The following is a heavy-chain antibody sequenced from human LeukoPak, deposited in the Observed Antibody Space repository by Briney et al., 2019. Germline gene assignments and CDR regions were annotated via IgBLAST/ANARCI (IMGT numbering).Heavy chain of an antibody. CDR3: ARLYYGSGLSDF. V-gene: IGHV3-48*01. D-gene: IGHD3-10*01. CDR1: GFTFSSYS. J-gene: IGHJ4*02. CDR2: ISSSSTI. Sequence: GGSLRLSCAASGFTFSSYSMNWVRQAPGKGLEWVSYISSSSTIYYADSVKGRFTISRDNAKNSLYLQMNSLRAEDTAVYYCARLYYGSGLSDFWGQGTLVTVSS.